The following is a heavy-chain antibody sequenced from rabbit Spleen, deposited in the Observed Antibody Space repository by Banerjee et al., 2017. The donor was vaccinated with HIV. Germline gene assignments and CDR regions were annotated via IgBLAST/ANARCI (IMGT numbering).Heavy chain of an antibody. CDR3: ARSAGSTYPCDFNL. J-gene: IGHJ4*01. CDR2: IDGGGSGRT. D-gene: IGHD8-1*01. V-gene: IGHV1S45*01. Sequence: EQLEESGGGLVKPEGSLTLTCKASGLDFSSDYVMCWVRQAPGKGPEWVACIDGGGSGRTYYASWAKGRFTISKTSSTTVTLQMTSLTAADTATYFCARSAGSTYPCDFNLWGQGTLVTVS. CDR1: GLDFSSDYV.